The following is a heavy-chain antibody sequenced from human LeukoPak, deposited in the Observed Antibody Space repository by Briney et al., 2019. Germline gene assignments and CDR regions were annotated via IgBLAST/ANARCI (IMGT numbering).Heavy chain of an antibody. J-gene: IGHJ4*02. CDR1: GLSFGDYA. CDR2: IKSKAYGGTT. Sequence: GGSLSLSRTASGLSFGDYAMSWVRQAPGKGLERVACIKSKAYGGTTEYAASVKDRFTISRDNSKSIAYLQMNSLKSEDAAVYYCTRRGYSYGYLDYWGQGTLVTVSS. CDR3: TRRGYSYGYLDY. D-gene: IGHD5-18*01. V-gene: IGHV3-49*04.